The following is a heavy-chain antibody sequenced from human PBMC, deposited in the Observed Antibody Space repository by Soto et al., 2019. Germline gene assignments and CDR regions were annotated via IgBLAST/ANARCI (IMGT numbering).Heavy chain of an antibody. CDR1: GGSFSGYY. CDR3: ARGRGASYYYDSSGYYYI. J-gene: IGHJ4*02. CDR2: INHSGST. Sequence: QVQLQQWGAGLLKPSETLSLTCAVYGGSFSGYYWSWIRQPPGQGLEWIGEINHSGSTNYNPSLKSRVTISVDTSKHQFSLKLSSVTAADTAVYYCARGRGASYYYDSSGYYYIWGQGTLVTVSS. V-gene: IGHV4-34*01. D-gene: IGHD3-22*01.